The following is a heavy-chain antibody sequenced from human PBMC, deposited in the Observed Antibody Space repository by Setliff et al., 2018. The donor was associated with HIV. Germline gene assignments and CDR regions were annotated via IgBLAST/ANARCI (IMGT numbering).Heavy chain of an antibody. Sequence: SETLSLTCAVYGGSFSAYYWSWIRQPPGKGLEWIGEINHSGSTAYNPSLKSRVTVSVDTSKNQFSLKLRSVAAADTAVYFCARAEAGAFGIWGPGTMVTVSS. V-gene: IGHV4-34*01. CDR1: GGSFSAYY. D-gene: IGHD6-19*01. CDR2: INHSGST. CDR3: ARAEAGAFGI. J-gene: IGHJ3*02.